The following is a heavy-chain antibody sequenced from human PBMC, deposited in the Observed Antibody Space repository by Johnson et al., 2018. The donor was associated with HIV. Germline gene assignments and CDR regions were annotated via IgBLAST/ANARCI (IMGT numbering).Heavy chain of an antibody. Sequence: QVQLVESGGGVVQPGGSLRLSCAASGFTFSSYGMHWVRQAPGKGLEWVAFIRYDGSNKYYADSVKGRFTISRDNSKNTLYLQMNSLRAEDTAVYYCARSTVTTFIVFDIRGQGTMVTVSS. D-gene: IGHD4-17*01. CDR2: IRYDGSNK. J-gene: IGHJ3*02. CDR3: ARSTVTTFIVFDI. CDR1: GFTFSSYG. V-gene: IGHV3-30*02.